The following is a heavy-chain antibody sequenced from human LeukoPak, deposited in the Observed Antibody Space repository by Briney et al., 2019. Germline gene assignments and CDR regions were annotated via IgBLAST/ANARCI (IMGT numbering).Heavy chain of an antibody. J-gene: IGHJ4*02. CDR2: IYPGDSDT. CDR1: GYSFTSYW. D-gene: IGHD4-23*01. CDR3: ARHPDYGGNSDY. Sequence: GESLQISCQGSGYSFTSYWIGWARQLPGKGLEWMGIIYPGDSDTRYSPSFQGQVTISADKSISTAYLQWSSLKASDTAMYYCARHPDYGGNSDYWGQGTLVTVSS. V-gene: IGHV5-51*01.